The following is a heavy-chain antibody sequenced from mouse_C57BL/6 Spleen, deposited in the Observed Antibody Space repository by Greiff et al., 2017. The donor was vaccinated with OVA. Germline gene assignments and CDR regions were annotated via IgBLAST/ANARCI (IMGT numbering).Heavy chain of an antibody. CDR1: GFTFSSYA. D-gene: IGHD2-1*01. CDR3: ARGEGSIYYGNYDWYFDV. CDR2: ISDGGSYT. J-gene: IGHJ1*03. Sequence: EVKLVESGGGLVKPGGSLKLSCAASGFTFSSYAMSWVRQTPEKRLEWVATISDGGSYTYYPDNVKGRFTISRDNAKNNLYLQMSHLKSEDTAMYYCARGEGSIYYGNYDWYFDVWGTGTTVTVSS. V-gene: IGHV5-4*03.